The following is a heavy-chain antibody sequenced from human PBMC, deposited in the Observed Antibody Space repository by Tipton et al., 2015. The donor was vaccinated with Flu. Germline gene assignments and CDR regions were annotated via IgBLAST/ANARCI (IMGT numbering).Heavy chain of an antibody. V-gene: IGHV3-7*03. CDR3: ARRLLGYCISTSCPDPYYYYYHMDV. J-gene: IGHJ6*03. Sequence: SLRLSCTASGFTFTSYWMTWVRQAPGKGLEWVANIKQDGSESYYVDSVKGRFTISRDSAKNSLYLQMHSLRAEDTAMYYCARRLLGYCISTSCPDPYYYYYHMDVWGKGTTVTVSS. CDR2: IKQDGSES. CDR1: GFTFTSYW. D-gene: IGHD2-2*01.